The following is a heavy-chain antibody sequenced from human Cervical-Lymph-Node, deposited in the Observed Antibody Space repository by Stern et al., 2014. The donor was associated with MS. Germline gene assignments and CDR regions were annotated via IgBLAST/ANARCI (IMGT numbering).Heavy chain of an antibody. Sequence: VQLLESGAEVKKPGASVKVSCKASGYSFSQYYLHWVRQAPGQGLEWMGWINPDRGDTEYAQKFQGRVTMTRDTSIRTVYMELKRLTSDDTGIYYCARDEGTYWFDSWGQGARISVSS. D-gene: IGHD1-7*01. CDR3: ARDEGTYWFDS. V-gene: IGHV1-2*02. CDR1: GYSFSQYY. CDR2: INPDRGDT. J-gene: IGHJ5*01.